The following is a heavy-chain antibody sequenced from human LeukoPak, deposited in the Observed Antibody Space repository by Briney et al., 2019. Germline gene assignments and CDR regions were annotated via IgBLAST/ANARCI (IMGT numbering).Heavy chain of an antibody. CDR3: ARDGVTYYYDSSGYGHFDY. Sequence: GGSLRLSCAASGFTFSDYYMSWIRQAPGKGLEWVSYISSSGSTIYYADSVKGRFTISRVNAKNSLYLQMNSLRAEDTAVYYCARDGVTYYYDSSGYGHFDYWGQGTLVTVSS. V-gene: IGHV3-11*01. J-gene: IGHJ4*02. CDR2: ISSSGSTI. CDR1: GFTFSDYY. D-gene: IGHD3-22*01.